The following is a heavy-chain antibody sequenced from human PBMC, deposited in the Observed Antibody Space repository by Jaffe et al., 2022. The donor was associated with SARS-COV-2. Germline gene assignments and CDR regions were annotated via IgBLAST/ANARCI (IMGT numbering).Heavy chain of an antibody. CDR1: GFTFSDHY. Sequence: EVQLVESGGGLVQPGGSLRLSCAASGFTFSDHYMDWVRQAPGKGLEWVGRTRNKANSYTTEYAASVKGRFTISRDDSKNSLYLQMNSLKTEDTAVYYCARELRPGNFDPWGQGTLVTVSS. D-gene: IGHD5-12*01. J-gene: IGHJ5*02. CDR2: TRNKANSYTT. CDR3: ARELRPGNFDP. V-gene: IGHV3-72*01.